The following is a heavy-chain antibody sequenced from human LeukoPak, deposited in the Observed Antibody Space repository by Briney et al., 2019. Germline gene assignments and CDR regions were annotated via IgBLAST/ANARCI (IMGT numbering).Heavy chain of an antibody. CDR3: ASATGVRGVIMESDS. CDR2: INHSGST. CDR1: GRSFSGYY. D-gene: IGHD3-10*01. V-gene: IGHV4-34*01. J-gene: IGHJ4*02. Sequence: SETLSLTCAVYGRSFSGYYWSWIRQPPGKGLEWIGEINHSGSTNYNPSLKSRVTISVDTSKNQFSLKLSSVTAADTAVYYCASATGVRGVIMESDSWGQGTLVTVSS.